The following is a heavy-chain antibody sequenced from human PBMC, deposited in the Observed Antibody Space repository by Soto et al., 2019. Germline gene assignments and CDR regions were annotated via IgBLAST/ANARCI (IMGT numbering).Heavy chain of an antibody. CDR2: IYYSGST. J-gene: IGHJ5*02. V-gene: IGHV4-59*01. D-gene: IGHD3-3*01. CDR1: GDSISDYY. CDR3: ARSITVFGVVQFDP. Sequence: PSETLSLTCTVSGDSISDYYWSWIRQPPGKGLEWIGYIYYSGSTNYNPSLKSRVTISIDTSKNQFSLKVSSVTAADTAVYYCARSITVFGVVQFDPWGQGTLVTVSS.